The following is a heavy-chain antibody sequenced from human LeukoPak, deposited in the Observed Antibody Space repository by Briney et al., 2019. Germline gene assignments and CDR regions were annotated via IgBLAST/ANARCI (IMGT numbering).Heavy chain of an antibody. J-gene: IGHJ6*03. CDR2: INHSGST. D-gene: IGHD3-22*01. CDR1: GGSFSGYY. CDR3: ASAVPGYDSSGYYYYYMDV. V-gene: IGHV4-34*01. Sequence: SETLSLTCAVYGGSFSGYYWSWIRQPPGKGLEWIGEINHSGSTKYNPSLKSRVSISVDTSKNQFSLKLSSVTAADTAVYYCASAVPGYDSSGYYYYYMDVWGKGTTVTVSS.